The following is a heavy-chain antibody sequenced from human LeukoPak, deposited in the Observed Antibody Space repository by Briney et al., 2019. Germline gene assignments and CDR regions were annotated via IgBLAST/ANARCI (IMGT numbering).Heavy chain of an antibody. J-gene: IGHJ4*02. D-gene: IGHD3-22*01. V-gene: IGHV3-23*01. CDR1: GFTFSSHA. CDR3: AKALYNYYDSSGYSSVVDY. Sequence: PGGSLRLSCAASGFTFSSHAMSWVRQAPGKGLEWVSAISGSGGSTYYADSVKGRFTISRDNSKNTLYLQMNSLRAEDTAVYYCAKALYNYYDSSGYSSVVDYWGQGTLVTVSS. CDR2: ISGSGGST.